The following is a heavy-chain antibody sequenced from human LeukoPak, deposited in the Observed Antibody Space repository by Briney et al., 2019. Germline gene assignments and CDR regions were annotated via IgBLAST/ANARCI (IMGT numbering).Heavy chain of an antibody. Sequence: ASVKVSCKASGYTFTGYYIHWVRQAPGQGLEWMGWINPNSGGTNYAQKFQGRVTMTRDTSISTAYMELSRLRSDDTAVYYCARALMVRGVISGGWFDPWGQGTLVTVSS. D-gene: IGHD3-10*01. CDR2: INPNSGGT. J-gene: IGHJ5*02. CDR3: ARALMVRGVISGGWFDP. V-gene: IGHV1-2*02. CDR1: GYTFTGYY.